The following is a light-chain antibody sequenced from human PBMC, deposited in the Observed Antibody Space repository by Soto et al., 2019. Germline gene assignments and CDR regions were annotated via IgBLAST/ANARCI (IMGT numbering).Light chain of an antibody. V-gene: IGKV1-5*03. CDR2: KAS. J-gene: IGKJ1*01. CDR1: QSINIW. CDR3: QQYNDYWT. Sequence: DIQMTQSPSTLSASVGDRFTITCRSSQSINIWLAWYQQKPGRAPNLLIYKASTLESGVPSRFSGSGSGTEFTLTISSLQPDDFATYYCQQYNDYWTFGQGTKVDI.